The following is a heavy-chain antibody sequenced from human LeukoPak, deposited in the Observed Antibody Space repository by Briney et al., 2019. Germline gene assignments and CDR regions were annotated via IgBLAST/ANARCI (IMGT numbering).Heavy chain of an antibody. CDR3: ARKSASGNYPLDY. CDR2: ISGSGGST. J-gene: IGHJ4*02. V-gene: IGHV3-23*01. D-gene: IGHD3-10*01. CDR1: GFIFSSYE. Sequence: PGGSLRLSCAASGFIFSSYEMSWVRQAPGKGLEWVSAISGSGGSTYYADSVKGRFTISRDNAKNTVFLQMSSLRAEDTALYYCARKSASGNYPLDYWGQGTLVTVSS.